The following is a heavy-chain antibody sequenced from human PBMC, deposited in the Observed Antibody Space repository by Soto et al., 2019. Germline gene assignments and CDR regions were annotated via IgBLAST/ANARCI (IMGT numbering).Heavy chain of an antibody. CDR2: ISWNSGSI. CDR3: AKAPSSSWKQSFDY. V-gene: IGHV3-9*01. J-gene: IGHJ4*02. Sequence: GGSLRLSCAASGFTFDDYAMHWVRQAPGKGLEWVSGISWNSGSIGYADSVKGRFTISRDNAKNSLYLQMNSLRAEDTALYYCAKAPSSSWKQSFDYWGQGTLVTVSS. CDR1: GFTFDDYA. D-gene: IGHD6-13*01.